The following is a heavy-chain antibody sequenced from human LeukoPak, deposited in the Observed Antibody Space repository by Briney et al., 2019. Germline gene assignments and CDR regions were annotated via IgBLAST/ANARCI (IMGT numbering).Heavy chain of an antibody. CDR2: INRSGST. Sequence: PSETLSLTCAVYGGSFSGYYWSWIRQPPGKGLEWIGEINRSGSTNYNPSLKSRVTISVDTSKNRFSLKLSSVTAADTAVYYCARTGTDYGTNWFDPWGQGTLVTVSS. V-gene: IGHV4-34*01. CDR3: ARTGTDYGTNWFDP. J-gene: IGHJ5*02. CDR1: GGSFSGYY. D-gene: IGHD4-17*01.